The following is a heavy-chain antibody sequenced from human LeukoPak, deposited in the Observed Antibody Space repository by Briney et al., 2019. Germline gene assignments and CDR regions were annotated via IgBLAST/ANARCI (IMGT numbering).Heavy chain of an antibody. CDR1: GFTFSSYS. J-gene: IGHJ6*04. CDR2: ITGSGGRT. V-gene: IGHV3-23*01. CDR3: AELGITMIGGV. D-gene: IGHD3-10*02. Sequence: GGSLRLSCAASGFTFSSYSMNWVRQAPGKGLEWVSAITGSGGRTYYADSVKGRFTISRDNAKNSLYLQMNSLRAEDTAVYYCAELGITMIGGVWGKGTTVTISS.